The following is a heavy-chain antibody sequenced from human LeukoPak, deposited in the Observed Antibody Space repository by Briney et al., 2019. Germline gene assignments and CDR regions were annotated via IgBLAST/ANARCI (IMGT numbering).Heavy chain of an antibody. CDR2: IYYSGST. CDR3: AREDSYGYGGVWFDP. D-gene: IGHD5-18*01. CDR1: GGSISSYY. J-gene: IGHJ5*02. Sequence: PSETLSLTCTVSGGSISSYYWSWIRQPPGKGLEWIGYIYYSGSTNYNPSLKSRGTISVDTSKNQSSLKLSSVTAADTAVYYCAREDSYGYGGVWFDPWGQGTLVTVSS. V-gene: IGHV4-59*01.